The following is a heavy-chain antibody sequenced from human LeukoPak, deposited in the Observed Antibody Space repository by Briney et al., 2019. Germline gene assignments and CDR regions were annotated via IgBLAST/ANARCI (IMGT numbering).Heavy chain of an antibody. Sequence: PGGSLRLSCAASGFTFSSYWMHWVRQAPGKGLVWVSRISTDGSSTNSADSVKGRFTISRDNAQNTLYLQMNSLRAADTAVYYCVREYSSSSGLAFDIWGQGTMVTVSP. CDR2: ISTDGSST. CDR1: GFTFSSYW. D-gene: IGHD6-6*01. J-gene: IGHJ3*02. CDR3: VREYSSSSGLAFDI. V-gene: IGHV3-74*01.